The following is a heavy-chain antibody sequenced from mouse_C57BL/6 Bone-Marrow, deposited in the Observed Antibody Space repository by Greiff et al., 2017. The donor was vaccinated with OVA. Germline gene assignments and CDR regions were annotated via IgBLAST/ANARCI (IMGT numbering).Heavy chain of an antibody. CDR3: AFDYDTVY. CDR1: GYTFTSYT. J-gene: IGHJ2*01. Sequence: QVQLKQSGAELARPGASVKMSCKASGYTFTSYTMHWVKQRPGQGLEWIGYINPSSGYTKYNQKFKDKATLTADKSSSTAYMQLSILTSGDTAVYYCAFDYDTVYWGQGTTLTVS. V-gene: IGHV1-4*01. CDR2: INPSSGYT. D-gene: IGHD2-4*01.